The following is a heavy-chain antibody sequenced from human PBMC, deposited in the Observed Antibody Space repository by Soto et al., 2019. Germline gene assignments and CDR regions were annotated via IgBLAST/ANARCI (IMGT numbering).Heavy chain of an antibody. V-gene: IGHV5-51*01. D-gene: IGHD4-4*01. CDR3: ARVLRGTTVTTFYYYYYMDV. J-gene: IGHJ6*03. CDR2: IYPGDSDT. CDR1: GYSFTSYW. Sequence: GESLKISCKGSGYSFTSYWIGWVRQMPGKGLEWMGIIYPGDSDTRYSPSFQGQVTISADKSISTAYLQWSSLKASDTAMYYCARVLRGTTVTTFYYYYYMDVWGKGTTVTVSS.